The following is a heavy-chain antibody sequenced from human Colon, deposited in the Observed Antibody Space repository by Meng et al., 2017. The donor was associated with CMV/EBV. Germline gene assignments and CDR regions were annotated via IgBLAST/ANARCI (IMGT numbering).Heavy chain of an antibody. D-gene: IGHD3-3*01. CDR1: DSSIGSSEYY. V-gene: IGHV4-39*07. Sequence: SETLSPTFSLPDSSIGSSEYYWGWIRQPPGKGLEWIGNIYYSGTTSYNPSLKSRVTASMDTSNNQFSLSLEFVTAADTAVYYCARVYPPIFGIVKNSFNWFDPWGQGMLVTVSS. J-gene: IGHJ5*02. CDR2: IYYSGTT. CDR3: ARVYPPIFGIVKNSFNWFDP.